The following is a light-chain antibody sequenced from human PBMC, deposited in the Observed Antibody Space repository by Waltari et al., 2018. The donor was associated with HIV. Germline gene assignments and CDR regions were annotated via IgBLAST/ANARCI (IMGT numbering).Light chain of an antibody. CDR1: QSISSS. V-gene: IGKV1-39*01. CDR2: GAS. CDR3: QQSYALPAT. Sequence: DIQMTQSPSSLSAFVGDRVSIPCRASQSISSSLVWYQQKPGKAPKLLISGASGLRSGVPSRFSGDGSWTDFTLTISSLQPEDFATYYCQQSYALPATFGQGTKVEIK. J-gene: IGKJ1*01.